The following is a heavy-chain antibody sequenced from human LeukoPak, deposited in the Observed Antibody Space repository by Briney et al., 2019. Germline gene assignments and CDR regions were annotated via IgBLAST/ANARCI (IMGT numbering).Heavy chain of an antibody. V-gene: IGHV4-59*01. D-gene: IGHD3-22*01. CDR1: GGSISSYY. Sequence: SETLFLTCTVSGGSISSYYWSWIRQPPGKGLEWIGYIYYSGSTNYNPSLKSRVTISVDTSKNQFSLKLSSVTAADTAVYYCARVWGGYDSSGWSDAFDIWGQGTMVTVSS. J-gene: IGHJ3*02. CDR3: ARVWGGYDSSGWSDAFDI. CDR2: IYYSGST.